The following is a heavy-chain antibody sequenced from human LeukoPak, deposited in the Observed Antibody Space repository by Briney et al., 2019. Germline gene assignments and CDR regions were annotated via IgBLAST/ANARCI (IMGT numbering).Heavy chain of an antibody. CDR2: IYYSGST. D-gene: IGHD3-22*01. CDR1: SGSISSYY. J-gene: IGHJ4*02. Sequence: SETLSLTCTVSSGSISSYYWSWIRQPPGKGLEWIGYIYYSGSTNYNPSLKSRVTISVDTSKNQFSLKLSSVTAADTAVYYCARAIWDYYDSSGYYSHYFDYWGQGTLVTVSS. CDR3: ARAIWDYYDSSGYYSHYFDY. V-gene: IGHV4-59*01.